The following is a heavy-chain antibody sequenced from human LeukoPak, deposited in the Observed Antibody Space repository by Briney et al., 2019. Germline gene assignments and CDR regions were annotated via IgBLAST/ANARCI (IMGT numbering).Heavy chain of an antibody. D-gene: IGHD2-15*01. J-gene: IGHJ4*02. Sequence: GGSLRLSCAASGFTFDDYAMHWVRQAPGKGLEWVSLISGDGGRTYYADSVKGRFTISRDNSKNSLYLQMNSLRTEDPALYYCAKDHCSGGSCYWAYFDYWGQGTLVTVSS. CDR3: AKDHCSGGSCYWAYFDY. CDR1: GFTFDDYA. V-gene: IGHV3-43*02. CDR2: ISGDGGRT.